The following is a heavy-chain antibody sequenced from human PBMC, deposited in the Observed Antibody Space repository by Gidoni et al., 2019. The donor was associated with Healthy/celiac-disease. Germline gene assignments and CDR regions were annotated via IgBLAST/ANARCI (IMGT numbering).Heavy chain of an antibody. Sequence: QVQLVESGGGVVQPGRSLRLSCAASGFTFLSYGMHWVRQAPGKGLEWVAVIWYDGSNKYYAESVKGRITISRDNSKNTLYLQMNSLRAEDTAVYYCARMRRFYYDSSGYYSDAFDIWGQGTMVTVSS. CDR2: IWYDGSNK. CDR3: ARMRRFYYDSSGYYSDAFDI. CDR1: GFTFLSYG. J-gene: IGHJ3*02. V-gene: IGHV3-33*01. D-gene: IGHD3-22*01.